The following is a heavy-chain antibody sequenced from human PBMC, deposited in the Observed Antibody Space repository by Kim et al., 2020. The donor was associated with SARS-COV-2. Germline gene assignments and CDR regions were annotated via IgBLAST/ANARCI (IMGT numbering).Heavy chain of an antibody. V-gene: IGHV7-4-1*02. CDR1: GYTFATYA. J-gene: IGHJ4*02. D-gene: IGHD2-15*01. CDR3: AKTRWDCRGPTCYSSFDY. Sequence: ASVKVSCKTSGYTFATYAIHWVRQAPGQGLEWMGWINTNTGNPTYAQGFTGRFVFSLDTSVSTAYLQITSLKTEDTAVYYCAKTRWDCRGPTCYSSFDYWGQGTLATVSS. CDR2: INTNTGNP.